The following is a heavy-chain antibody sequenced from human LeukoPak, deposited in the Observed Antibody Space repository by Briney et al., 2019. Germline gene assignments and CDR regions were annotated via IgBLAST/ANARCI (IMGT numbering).Heavy chain of an antibody. V-gene: IGHV1-18*01. Sequence: ASVKVSCKASGYTFTSYGISWVRQAPGQGLEWMGWISAYNGNTNYAQKLQGRVTMTTDTSTSTAYMELRSLRSDDTAVYYCAREWAAAGFFGSDYWGQGTLVTVSS. D-gene: IGHD6-13*01. CDR3: AREWAAAGFFGSDY. CDR2: ISAYNGNT. CDR1: GYTFTSYG. J-gene: IGHJ4*02.